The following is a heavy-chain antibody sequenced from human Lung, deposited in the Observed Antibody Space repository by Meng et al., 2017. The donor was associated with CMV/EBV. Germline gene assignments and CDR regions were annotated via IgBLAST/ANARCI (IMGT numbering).Heavy chain of an antibody. CDR3: ARDRAALGYYYYAMDV. V-gene: IGHV4-59*01. Sequence: SETLSLTCTVSGHPITTYYWSWIRQPPGKELEWIGYISYSGSTNYSPSLRSRVSLSVDTSKNQFSLELSAVTAADTAIYYCARDRAALGYYYYAMDVWGQGTTVTVSS. D-gene: IGHD2-15*01. CDR1: GHPITTYY. CDR2: ISYSGST. J-gene: IGHJ6*02.